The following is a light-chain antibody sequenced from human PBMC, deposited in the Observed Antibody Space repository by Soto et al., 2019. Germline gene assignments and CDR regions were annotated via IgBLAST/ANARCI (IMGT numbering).Light chain of an antibody. CDR1: SSDVGGYNY. Sequence: QSVLTQPASVSGSPGQSIAISCTGTSSDVGGYNYVSWYQLHPGKVPKLLINDVSNRPSGVSSRFSGSKSGNTASLTISGLQAEDEADYYCSSYTISSTYVFGSGTKLTVL. V-gene: IGLV2-14*01. CDR3: SSYTISSTYV. CDR2: DVS. J-gene: IGLJ1*01.